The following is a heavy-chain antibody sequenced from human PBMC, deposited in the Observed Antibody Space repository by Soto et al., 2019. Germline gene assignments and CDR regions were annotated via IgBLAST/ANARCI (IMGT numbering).Heavy chain of an antibody. D-gene: IGHD6-19*01. J-gene: IGHJ4*02. CDR2: ISAYNGNT. CDR1: GYTFTSYG. Sequence: QVQLVQSGAEVKKPGASVKVSCKASGYTFTSYGISWVRQAPGQGLEWMGWISAYNGNTNYAQKLQGRVTMTTDTSTSTAYMELRSVRSDDTAVYYCARTINSYSSGWYLWDYWGQGTLVTVSS. CDR3: ARTINSYSSGWYLWDY. V-gene: IGHV1-18*01.